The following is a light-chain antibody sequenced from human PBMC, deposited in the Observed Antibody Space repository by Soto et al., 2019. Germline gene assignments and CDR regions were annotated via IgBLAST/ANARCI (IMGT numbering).Light chain of an antibody. V-gene: IGKV3-20*01. CDR3: QLYGASPKYT. CDR1: QSVSSN. J-gene: IGKJ2*01. Sequence: EIVMTQSPATLSVSPGERATLSCRASQSVSSNLAWYQQKPGQAPRLLIYGASRRATGIPDRFSGSGSGTDFTLTISRLEPEDFAVYYCQLYGASPKYTFGQGTKVDIK. CDR2: GAS.